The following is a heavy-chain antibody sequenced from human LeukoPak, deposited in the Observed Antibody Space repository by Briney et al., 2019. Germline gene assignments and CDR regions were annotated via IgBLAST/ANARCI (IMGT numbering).Heavy chain of an antibody. CDR3: ARGMWPVGVSYFDY. J-gene: IGHJ4*02. Sequence: SETLSLTCTVSGASISSYYWSWIRQPPGKGLEWIASRHYRGTTNYNPSLESRVTISVDTSRKQFSLKLSSVTAADTAVYYCARGMWPVGVSYFDYWGQGILVTVSS. D-gene: IGHD6-19*01. V-gene: IGHV4-59*01. CDR2: RHYRGTT. CDR1: GASISSYY.